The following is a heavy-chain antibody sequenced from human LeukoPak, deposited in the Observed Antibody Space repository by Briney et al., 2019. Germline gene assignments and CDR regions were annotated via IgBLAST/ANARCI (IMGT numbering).Heavy chain of an antibody. CDR3: ARALKGVRRRIGGTTTFEYYYYIDV. Sequence: GGSLRLSCAASGFTFTDVYMSWIRQSPGKGLEWLAYISPNSADISYADSVKGRFTISRDNAKNSLYLQMNSLRAEDSAVYYCARALKGVRRRIGGTTTFEYYYYIDVWGKGTTVTISS. V-gene: IGHV3-11*06. D-gene: IGHD1-26*01. CDR1: GFTFTDVY. CDR2: ISPNSADI. J-gene: IGHJ6*03.